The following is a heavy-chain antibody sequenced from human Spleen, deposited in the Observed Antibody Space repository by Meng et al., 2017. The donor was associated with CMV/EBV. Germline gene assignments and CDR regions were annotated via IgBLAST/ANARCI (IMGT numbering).Heavy chain of an antibody. D-gene: IGHD1-26*01. CDR2: INPSSGGT. J-gene: IGHJ3*02. CDR3: AREWRRRRYDGNYYVPDGFDI. V-gene: IGHV1-2*02. CDR1: GYTFTGHY. Sequence: ASVKVSCKASGYTFTGHYLHWVRQAPGQGLEWMGWINPSSGGTNYAQKFQGRATMTRDTSTRTAYMDLSRLRSDDTALYYCAREWRRRRYDGNYYVPDGFDIWGQGTMVTVSS.